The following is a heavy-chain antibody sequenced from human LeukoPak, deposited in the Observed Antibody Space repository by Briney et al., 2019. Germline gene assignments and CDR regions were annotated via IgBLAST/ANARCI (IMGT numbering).Heavy chain of an antibody. CDR3: ARVRIGQQLDKYYYYAMDV. D-gene: IGHD6-13*01. J-gene: IGHJ6*02. CDR1: GYTFTDYY. Sequence: ASVKVSCKASGYTFTDYYMHWVRQAPGQGLEWMGWINPNSGGTNYAQKFQGRVTMTTDTSISTAYMEVSRLRSDNTAVYYCARVRIGQQLDKYYYYAMDVWGQGTTVTVSS. V-gene: IGHV1-2*02. CDR2: INPNSGGT.